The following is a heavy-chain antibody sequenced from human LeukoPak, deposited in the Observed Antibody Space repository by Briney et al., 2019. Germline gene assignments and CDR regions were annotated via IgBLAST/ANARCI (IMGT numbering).Heavy chain of an antibody. CDR1: GFTVSSNY. D-gene: IGHD2-2*01. CDR3: ARGLRVTYCSSPSCKSGAY. Sequence: GGSLRLSCAASGFTVSSNYMSWVRQAPGKGLEWVSVIYSGGSTYYADSVKGRFTISRDNSKNTLYLQMNSLRVEDTAMYYCARGLRVTYCSSPSCKSGAYWGQGTLVTVSS. V-gene: IGHV3-53*01. CDR2: IYSGGST. J-gene: IGHJ4*02.